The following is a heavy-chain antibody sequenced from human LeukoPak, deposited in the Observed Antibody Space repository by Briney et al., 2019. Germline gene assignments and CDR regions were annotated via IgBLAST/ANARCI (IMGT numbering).Heavy chain of an antibody. V-gene: IGHV3-15*01. CDR1: GFTFNNYG. J-gene: IGHJ4*02. CDR2: IKSKTDGGTT. Sequence: PGKSLRLSCAASGFTFNNYGMHWVRQAPGKGLEWVGRIKSKTDGGTTDYAAPVKGRFTISRDDSKNTLYLQMNSLKTEDTAVYYCTTDIEMATITWAYYFDYWGQGTPVTVSS. D-gene: IGHD5-24*01. CDR3: TTDIEMATITWAYYFDY.